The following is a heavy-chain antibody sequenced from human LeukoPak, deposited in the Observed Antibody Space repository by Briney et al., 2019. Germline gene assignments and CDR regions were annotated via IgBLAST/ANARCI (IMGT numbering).Heavy chain of an antibody. V-gene: IGHV4-34*01. CDR2: INHSGST. D-gene: IGHD1-1*01. CDR3: ARGRIGIRKLKTPYYFDY. CDR1: GGSFSGYY. Sequence: PSETLSLTCAVYGGSFSGYYWSWIRQPPGKGLEWIGEINHSGSTNYNPSLKSRVTISVDTSKNQFSLKLSSVTAADTAVYYCARGRIGIRKLKTPYYFDYWGQGTLVTVSS. J-gene: IGHJ4*02.